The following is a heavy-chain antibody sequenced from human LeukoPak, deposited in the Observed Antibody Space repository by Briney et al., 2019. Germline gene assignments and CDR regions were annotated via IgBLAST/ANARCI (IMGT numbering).Heavy chain of an antibody. D-gene: IGHD2-15*01. CDR1: GYRLTSYW. J-gene: IGHJ6*02. CDR3: ARSVAATPDGMDV. CDR2: IYPGDSDT. V-gene: IGHV5-51*01. Sequence: GESLTISCKGSGYRLTSYWIDWVGQMPGKAMEWMGIIYPGDSDTRYSPSFQGQVTISADKSISTAYLQWSSLKASDTAMYYCARSVAATPDGMDVWGQGTTVTVSS.